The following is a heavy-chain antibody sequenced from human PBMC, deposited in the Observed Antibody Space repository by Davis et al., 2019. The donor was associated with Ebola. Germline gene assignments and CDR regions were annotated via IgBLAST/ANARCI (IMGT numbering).Heavy chain of an antibody. Sequence: PGGSLRLSCEASGYTFADYNMHWVRQAPGKGLEWVSLVSWDGHTTYYADSVKGRFIISRDNSKNSLYLQMNSLRTEDTALYYCAKDFAYGLDYWGQGTLVTVSS. CDR3: AKDFAYGLDY. V-gene: IGHV3-43*01. J-gene: IGHJ4*02. CDR2: VSWDGHTT. D-gene: IGHD2-21*01. CDR1: GYTFADYN.